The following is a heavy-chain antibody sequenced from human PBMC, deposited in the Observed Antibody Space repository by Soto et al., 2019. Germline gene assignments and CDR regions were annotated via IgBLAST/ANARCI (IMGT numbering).Heavy chain of an antibody. D-gene: IGHD3-10*01. J-gene: IGHJ4*02. Sequence: GGSLRLSCAVAGYTFGNHWMHWVRQAPGKGLEWVSRMNSDGSIINYADSVKGRFTVSRDNAKNTLYLQMNSLKTEDTGIYYCTTDYYFGSQNGDYWGQGTLVTVSS. CDR3: TTDYYFGSQNGDY. V-gene: IGHV3-74*01. CDR1: GYTFGNHW. CDR2: MNSDGSII.